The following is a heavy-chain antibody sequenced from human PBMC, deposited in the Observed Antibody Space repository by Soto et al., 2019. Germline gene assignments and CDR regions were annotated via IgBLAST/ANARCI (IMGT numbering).Heavy chain of an antibody. J-gene: IGHJ4*02. CDR1: GFTVSDYW. CDR2: IKKDGSEK. CDR3: VRGALDSTVIL. Sequence: SLRLSCAASGFTVSDYWMSWVRQAPGKGLEWVATIKKDGSEKHCVDSVKGRFTISRDNARNSLYLQMHSVRAEDTAVFYCVRGALDSTVILWGQGTLATVSS. D-gene: IGHD3-22*01. V-gene: IGHV3-7*01.